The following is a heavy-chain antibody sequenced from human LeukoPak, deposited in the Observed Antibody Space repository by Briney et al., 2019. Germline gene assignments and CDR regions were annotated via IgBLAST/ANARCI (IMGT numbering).Heavy chain of an antibody. V-gene: IGHV3-53*04. J-gene: IGHJ4*02. CDR3: ARLKGYGDYFDY. Sequence: GGSLRLSCAASGFTVSSNYMSWVRQAPGKGLEWVSVIYSGGSTYYADSVKGRFTTSRHNSKNTLYLQMNSLRAEDTAVYYCARLKGYGDYFDYWGQGTLVTVSS. CDR2: IYSGGST. D-gene: IGHD4-17*01. CDR1: GFTVSSNY.